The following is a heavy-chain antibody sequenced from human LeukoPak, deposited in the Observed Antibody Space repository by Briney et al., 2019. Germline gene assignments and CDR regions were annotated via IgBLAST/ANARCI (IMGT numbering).Heavy chain of an antibody. Sequence: GGSLKLSCAASGFTFSGSAMHWVRQASGKGLEWVGRIRSKANSYATAYAASVKGRFTNSRDDSKNTAYLQMNSLKTEDTAVYYCTVALVSYDYWGQGTLVTVSS. CDR1: GFTFSGSA. CDR3: TVALVSYDY. CDR2: IRSKANSYAT. V-gene: IGHV3-73*01. J-gene: IGHJ4*02.